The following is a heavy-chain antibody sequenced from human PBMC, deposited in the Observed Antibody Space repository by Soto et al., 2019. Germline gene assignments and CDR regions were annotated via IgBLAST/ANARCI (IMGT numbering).Heavy chain of an antibody. D-gene: IGHD2-21*02. CDR2: INPNSGGT. Sequence: ASVKVSCKASGYTFTGYYMHWVRLAPGQGLEWMGWINPNSGGTNYAQKFQGRVTMTRDTSISTAYMELSRLRSDDTAVYYCARVSGIAVVTATQGYWGQGTPVTVSS. CDR1: GYTFTGYY. CDR3: ARVSGIAVVTATQGY. V-gene: IGHV1-2*02. J-gene: IGHJ4*02.